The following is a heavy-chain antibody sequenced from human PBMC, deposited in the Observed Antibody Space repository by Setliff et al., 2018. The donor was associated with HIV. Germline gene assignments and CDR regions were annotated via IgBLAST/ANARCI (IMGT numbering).Heavy chain of an antibody. Sequence: ASVKVSCKASGYTFSSYDINWVRQATGQGLEWMGWMNPNSGSTGYAQKFQGRVTMTRDTSISTAYMELNNLKFEDTAVYYCARARRDSYDRGRRNHYYIDVWGKGPRSPSP. V-gene: IGHV1-8*02. J-gene: IGHJ6*03. CDR2: MNPNSGST. CDR3: ARARRDSYDRGRRNHYYIDV. CDR1: GYTFSSYD. D-gene: IGHD3-22*01.